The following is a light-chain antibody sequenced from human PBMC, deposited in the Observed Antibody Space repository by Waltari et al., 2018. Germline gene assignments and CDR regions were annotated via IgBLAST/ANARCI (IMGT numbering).Light chain of an antibody. CDR1: SSAVGAYNY. CDR2: EVT. V-gene: IGLV2-8*01. CDR3: SSYAGNNNCV. J-gene: IGLJ1*01. Sequence: QSALTQPPSASGSPGQSVTISCTGTSSAVGAYNYVSWYQQYPGKAPKLMIYEVTKRPSGVPDRFSASKSGNTASLTVSGLQAEDEADYYCSSYAGNNNCVFGTGTKVTVL.